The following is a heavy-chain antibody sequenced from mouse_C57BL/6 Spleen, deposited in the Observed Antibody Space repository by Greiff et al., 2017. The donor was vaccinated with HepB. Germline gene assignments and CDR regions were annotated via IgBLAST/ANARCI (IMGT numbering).Heavy chain of an antibody. J-gene: IGHJ4*01. CDR2: IDPEDGET. CDR3: ARDITTVHYYAMDY. D-gene: IGHD1-1*01. CDR1: GFNIKDYY. V-gene: IGHV14-2*01. Sequence: EVQLQESGAELVKPGASVKLSCTASGFNIKDYYMHWVKQRTEQGLEWIGRIDPEDGETKYAPQFQGKATITADTASNTAYLQLSSLTSEDTAVYYCARDITTVHYYAMDYWGQGTSVTVSS.